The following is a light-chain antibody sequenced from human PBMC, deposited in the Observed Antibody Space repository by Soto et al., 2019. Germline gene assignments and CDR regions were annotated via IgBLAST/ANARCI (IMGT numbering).Light chain of an antibody. CDR2: ATS. CDR1: QSVISNL. V-gene: IGKV3-20*01. CDR3: QQYDRSPWT. J-gene: IGKJ1*01. Sequence: EIVLAQSPGTLSLSPGERATLSCRASQSVISNLLDWFQQKPGQAPRLLIYATSSRATDIPDRFSGSGSGTDFTLTISRLEPEDLAVYYCQQYDRSPWTVGQGTKVEIK.